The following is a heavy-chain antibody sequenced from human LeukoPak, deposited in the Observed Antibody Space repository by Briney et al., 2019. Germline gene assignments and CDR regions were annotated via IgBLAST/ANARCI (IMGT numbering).Heavy chain of an antibody. CDR1: GFTFSSYA. J-gene: IGHJ4*02. D-gene: IGHD1-26*01. CDR3: ARDIGSGNYFDY. V-gene: IGHV3-23*01. CDR2: ISGSGGST. Sequence: GGSLRLSCAASGFTFSSYAMSWVRQAPGKGLEWVSGISGSGGSTYYADSVKGRFTISRDDSKNTLFLQMNSLRVEDTAVYYCARDIGSGNYFDYWGQGTLVTVSS.